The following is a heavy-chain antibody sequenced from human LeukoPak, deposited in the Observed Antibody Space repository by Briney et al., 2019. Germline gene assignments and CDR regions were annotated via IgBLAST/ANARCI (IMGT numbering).Heavy chain of an antibody. D-gene: IGHD1-20*01. J-gene: IGHJ5*02. CDR3: AKGLWRITGTREYDL. CDR2: IRYDGVNK. V-gene: IGHV3-30*02. Sequence: PGGSLRLSCAASGFAFTTYGMHWVRQAPGKGLEWVAFIRYDGVNKYYADSVKGRFTISRDNSKNTLYLQMDSLRAEDTALYYCAKGLWRITGTREYDLWGQGTLVTVSS. CDR1: GFAFTTYG.